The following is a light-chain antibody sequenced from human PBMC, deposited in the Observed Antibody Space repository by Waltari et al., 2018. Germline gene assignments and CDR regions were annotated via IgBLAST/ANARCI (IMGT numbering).Light chain of an antibody. Sequence: IVVTQSPLSLPVTPGEPASISCRSSQSILHSNGNNYLDWYLQKPGQSPQLLIYLGSNRASGVPDRFSGSGSGTDFTLKISRVEAEDVGVYYCMQSLQALWTFGQGTKLEFK. CDR1: QSILHSNGNNY. J-gene: IGKJ1*01. CDR2: LGS. V-gene: IGKV2-28*01. CDR3: MQSLQALWT.